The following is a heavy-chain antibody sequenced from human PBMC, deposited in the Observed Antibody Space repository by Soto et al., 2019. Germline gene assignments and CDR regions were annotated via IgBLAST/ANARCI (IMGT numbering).Heavy chain of an antibody. CDR2: INPNSGAT. J-gene: IGHJ5*02. V-gene: IGHV1-2*02. CDR3: ARGGGTILAPLP. D-gene: IGHD3-3*01. CDR1: GYTFTGYF. Sequence: ASVKVSCQASGYTFTGYFMHWVRQAPGQGLEWMGWINPNSGATKYAQKFQGRVTLSRDTSISTAYMELSGLRSDDTAVYYCARGGGTILAPLPWGQGTLVTVSS.